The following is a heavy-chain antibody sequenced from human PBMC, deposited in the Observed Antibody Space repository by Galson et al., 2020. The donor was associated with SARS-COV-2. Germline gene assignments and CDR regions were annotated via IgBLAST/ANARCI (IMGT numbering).Heavy chain of an antibody. CDR2: IYYDGST. V-gene: IGHV4-39*07. D-gene: IGHD1-26*01. CDR3: SRDFSRELLRW. Sequence: ASETLSLTCTVSDNSISSNSYYWGWIRQPPGKGLEWIENIYYDGSTYYNPSLKSRVTISIDTSKNHFSLRLNSVTAADTAVYYCSRDFSRELLRWWGQGTLVTVSS. CDR1: DNSISSNSYY. J-gene: IGHJ4*01.